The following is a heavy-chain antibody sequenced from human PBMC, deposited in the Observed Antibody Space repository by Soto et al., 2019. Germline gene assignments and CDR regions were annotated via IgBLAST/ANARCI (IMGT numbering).Heavy chain of an antibody. Sequence: GGSLRLSCAASGFTFSSYGMHWVRQAPGKGLEWVAVISYDGSNKYYADSVKGRFTISRDNSKNTLYLQMNSLRAEDTAVYYCAKDRGSSSWYYYYYGMDVWGQGTTVTVSS. V-gene: IGHV3-30*18. CDR2: ISYDGSNK. CDR1: GFTFSSYG. CDR3: AKDRGSSSWYYYYYGMDV. D-gene: IGHD6-13*01. J-gene: IGHJ6*02.